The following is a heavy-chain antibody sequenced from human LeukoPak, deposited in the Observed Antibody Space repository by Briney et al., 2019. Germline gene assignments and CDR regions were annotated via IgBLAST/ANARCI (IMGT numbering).Heavy chain of an antibody. Sequence: GGSLRLSCAASGFTFSSYGMHWVRQAPGKGLEWVAVIWYDGSNKYYADSVKGRFTISRDNSKNTLYLQMNSLRAEDTAVYYCAREGSRGLFLHWFDPWGQGTLVTVFS. V-gene: IGHV3-33*01. D-gene: IGHD2-15*01. CDR2: IWYDGSNK. CDR3: AREGSRGLFLHWFDP. J-gene: IGHJ5*02. CDR1: GFTFSSYG.